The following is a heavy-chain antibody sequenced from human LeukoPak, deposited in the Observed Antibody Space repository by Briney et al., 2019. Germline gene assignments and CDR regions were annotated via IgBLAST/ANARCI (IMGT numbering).Heavy chain of an antibody. V-gene: IGHV1-18*01. CDR3: ARSIAAASYGTFDY. J-gene: IGHJ4*02. CDR2: ISPYNGNT. CDR1: GYTFTSYG. D-gene: IGHD6-13*01. Sequence: ASVKVSCKASGYTFTSYGITWVRQAPGQGLEWMGWISPYNGNTNYAQKFQGRVTITADESTSTAYMELSSLRSEDTAVYYCARSIAAASYGTFDYWGQGTLVTVSS.